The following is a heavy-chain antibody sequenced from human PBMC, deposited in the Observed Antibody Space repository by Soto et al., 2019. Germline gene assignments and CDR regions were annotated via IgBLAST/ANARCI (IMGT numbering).Heavy chain of an antibody. CDR1: GFTFSSYG. V-gene: IGHV3-30*18. CDR2: ISYDGSNK. D-gene: IGHD6-19*01. CDR3: AKDQGGSGWYGYYYYYGMDV. Sequence: QVQLVESGGGVVQPGRSLRLSCAASGFTFSSYGMHWVRQAPGKGLEWVAVISYDGSNKYYADSVKGRFTISRDNSKNTLYLQMNSLRAEDTAVYYCAKDQGGSGWYGYYYYYGMDVWGHGTTVTVSS. J-gene: IGHJ6*02.